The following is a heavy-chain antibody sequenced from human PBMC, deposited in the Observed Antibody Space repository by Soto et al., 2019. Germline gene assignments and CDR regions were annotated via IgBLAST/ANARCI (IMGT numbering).Heavy chain of an antibody. Sequence: PSETLSLTCAVYGGSFSGYYWSWIRQPPGKGLEWIGEINHSGSTNYNPSLKSRVTISVDTSKNQFSLKLSSVTAADTAVYYCASLGVGDYVGNNWFDPWGQGTLVTVSS. V-gene: IGHV4-34*01. D-gene: IGHD4-17*01. J-gene: IGHJ5*02. CDR2: INHSGST. CDR1: GGSFSGYY. CDR3: ASLGVGDYVGNNWFDP.